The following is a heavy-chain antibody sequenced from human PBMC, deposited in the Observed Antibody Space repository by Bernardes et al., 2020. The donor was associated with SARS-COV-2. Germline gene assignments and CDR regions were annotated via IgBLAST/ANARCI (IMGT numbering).Heavy chain of an antibody. CDR2: IIPILGIA. D-gene: IGHD3-3*01. Sequence: SVKVSCKASGGTFSSYAISWVRQAPGQGLEWMGRIIPILGIANYAQKFQGRVTITADKSTSTAYMELSSLRSEDTAVYYCARSLWSGYYGVGGDYYYYGMDVWGQGTTVTVSS. V-gene: IGHV1-69*04. CDR3: ARSLWSGYYGVGGDYYYYGMDV. J-gene: IGHJ6*02. CDR1: GGTFSSYA.